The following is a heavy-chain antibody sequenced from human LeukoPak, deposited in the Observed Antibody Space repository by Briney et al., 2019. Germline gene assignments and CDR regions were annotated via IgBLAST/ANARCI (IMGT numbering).Heavy chain of an antibody. D-gene: IGHD3-9*01. CDR2: ISSSSSTI. Sequence: GGSLRLSCAASGFTFSSYSMNWVRQAPGKGLEWVSYISSSSSTIYYADSVKGRFTISRDNAKNSLYLQMNSLRAEDTAVYYCASSGADLYYDILTGYYRAFDYWGQGTLVTVSS. CDR1: GFTFSSYS. V-gene: IGHV3-48*04. CDR3: ASSGADLYYDILTGYYRAFDY. J-gene: IGHJ4*02.